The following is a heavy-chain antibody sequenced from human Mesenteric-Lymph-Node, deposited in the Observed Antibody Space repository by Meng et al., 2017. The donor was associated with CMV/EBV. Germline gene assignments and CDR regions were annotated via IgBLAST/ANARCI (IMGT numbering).Heavy chain of an antibody. Sequence: GESLKISCAASGFSVSSNYMSWVRQAPGKGLEWVSVIYSGGITYYADSVKGRFTISRDNSKNTLYLQMSSLKSEDTAVYYCASSDYGGNELFHWGQGTLVTVSS. J-gene: IGHJ4*02. D-gene: IGHD4-23*01. V-gene: IGHV3-66*02. CDR3: ASSDYGGNELFH. CDR2: IYSGGIT. CDR1: GFSVSSNY.